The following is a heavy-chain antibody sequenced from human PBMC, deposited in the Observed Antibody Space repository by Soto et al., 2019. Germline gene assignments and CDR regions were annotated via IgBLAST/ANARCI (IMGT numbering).Heavy chain of an antibody. CDR2: IIPILGIA. J-gene: IGHJ6*03. CDR3: AVGTTVTTLDYYYYMDV. V-gene: IGHV1-69*02. D-gene: IGHD4-4*01. Sequence: SVKVSCKASGGTFSSYTISWVRQAPGQGLEWMGRIIPILGIANYAQKFQGRVTITADKSTSTAYMELSSLRSEDTAVYYCAVGTTVTTLDYYYYMDVWGKGTTVTVSS. CDR1: GGTFSSYT.